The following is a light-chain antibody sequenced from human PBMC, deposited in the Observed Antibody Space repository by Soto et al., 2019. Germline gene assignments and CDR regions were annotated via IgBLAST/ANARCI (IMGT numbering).Light chain of an antibody. CDR2: EVS. J-gene: IGLJ1*01. Sequence: YALTQPRSVSGSPGQSVTISCTGISSDVDSYNRVSWYQQPPGTAPKLMIYEVSNRPSGVPDRFSGSKSGNTASLTISGLQAEDEADYYCCSYAGSHTWVFGTGTKLTVL. CDR3: CSYAGSHTWV. V-gene: IGLV2-18*02. CDR1: SSDVDSYNR.